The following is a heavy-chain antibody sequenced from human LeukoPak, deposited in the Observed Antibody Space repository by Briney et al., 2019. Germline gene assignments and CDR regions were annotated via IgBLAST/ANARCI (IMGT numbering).Heavy chain of an antibody. J-gene: IGHJ6*03. CDR1: GGSISSSSYY. CDR3: ARRLGTNYYYYMDV. V-gene: IGHV4-39*01. D-gene: IGHD1/OR15-1a*01. CDR2: IYYSRST. Sequence: SETLSLTCTVSGGSISSSSYYWGWLRQPRGTGLEWIGSIYYSRSTYYNQSLKSRVTISVDTSKNPFSLKLSSVTAADTAVYYCARRLGTNYYYYMDVWGKGTTVTVSS.